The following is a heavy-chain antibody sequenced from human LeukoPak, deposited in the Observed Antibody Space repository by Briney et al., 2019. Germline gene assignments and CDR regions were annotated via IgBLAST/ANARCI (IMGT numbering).Heavy chain of an antibody. Sequence: PSETLSLTCAVYGGSFSGYFWSWIRQPPGKGLEWIGEINHSGSTNYIPSLKSRVTISVDTSKNQFSLKLSSVTSADTAVYYCARGPRYYGSGIRYFDYWGQGTLVTVSS. CDR2: INHSGST. J-gene: IGHJ4*02. D-gene: IGHD3-10*01. V-gene: IGHV4-34*01. CDR1: GGSFSGYF. CDR3: ARGPRYYGSGIRYFDY.